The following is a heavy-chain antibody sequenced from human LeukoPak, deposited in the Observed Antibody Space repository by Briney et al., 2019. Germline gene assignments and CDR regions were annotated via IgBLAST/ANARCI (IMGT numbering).Heavy chain of an antibody. J-gene: IGHJ4*02. V-gene: IGHV3-9*01. Sequence: PGGSLRLSCAASGFTFDDYAMHWVRQAPGKGLEWVSGISWNSGSIGYADSVKGRFTISRDNAKNSLYLQMNSLRAEDTALYYCAKVGAQWLVGGGFGYWGQGTLVTVSS. CDR3: AKVGAQWLVGGGFGY. CDR1: GFTFDDYA. D-gene: IGHD6-19*01. CDR2: ISWNSGSI.